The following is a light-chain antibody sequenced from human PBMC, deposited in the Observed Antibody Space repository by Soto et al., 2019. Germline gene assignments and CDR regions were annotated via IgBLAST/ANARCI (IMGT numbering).Light chain of an antibody. CDR1: GGPPHYA. Sequence: QPVLTQPPSASASLGPRANLPGTLTGGPPHYAIGWLQQRPDKGPRFLMKLNSDGSQIKGDGVPDRFSGSSSGAERHLTISSLQSEDEAEYYCQTWGTGLSIFGGGTKLTVL. V-gene: IGLV4-69*01. CDR3: QTWGTGLSI. J-gene: IGLJ2*01. CDR2: LNSDGSQ.